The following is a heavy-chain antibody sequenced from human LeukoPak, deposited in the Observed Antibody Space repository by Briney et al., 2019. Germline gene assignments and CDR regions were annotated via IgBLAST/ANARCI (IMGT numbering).Heavy chain of an antibody. J-gene: IGHJ4*02. CDR2: FDPEDGET. V-gene: IGHV1-24*01. Sequence: ASVTVSCKVSGYTLTELSMHWVRQAPGKGLEWMGGFDPEDGETIYAQKFQGRVTMTEDTSTDTAYRELSSLRSEDTAVYYCATDGTDYYDSSGYPYWGQGTLVTVSS. CDR1: GYTLTELS. D-gene: IGHD3-22*01. CDR3: ATDGTDYYDSSGYPY.